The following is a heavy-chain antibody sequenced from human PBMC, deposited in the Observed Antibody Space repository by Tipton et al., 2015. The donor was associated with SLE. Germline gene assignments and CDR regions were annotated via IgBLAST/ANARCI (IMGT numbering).Heavy chain of an antibody. Sequence: TLSLTCAVYGGSFSGYYWSWIRQPPGKGLEWIGEINHSGSTNYKPSLKSRVTISADTSKNQFSLKLYSVTAADTAVYYCARDWGVYSSSAGPGMLDSWGQGTLVTVSS. CDR1: GGSFSGYY. D-gene: IGHD6-6*01. V-gene: IGHV4-34*09. CDR3: ARDWGVYSSSAGPGMLDS. J-gene: IGHJ5*01. CDR2: INHSGST.